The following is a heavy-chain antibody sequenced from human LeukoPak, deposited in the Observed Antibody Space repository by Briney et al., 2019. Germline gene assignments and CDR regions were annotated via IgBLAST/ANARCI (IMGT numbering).Heavy chain of an antibody. J-gene: IGHJ4*02. D-gene: IGHD6-19*01. CDR2: IHADGVGT. Sequence: GGSLRLSCAASGFPFNTQDMRWVRQAPGKGVEWVSSIHADGVGTFYADSVRGRFTISRDNSKNTLDLQMNSLRVEDTAVYYCGKGRVSEWGQGTLVTVSS. CDR3: GKGRVSE. CDR1: GFPFNTQD. V-gene: IGHV3-23*01.